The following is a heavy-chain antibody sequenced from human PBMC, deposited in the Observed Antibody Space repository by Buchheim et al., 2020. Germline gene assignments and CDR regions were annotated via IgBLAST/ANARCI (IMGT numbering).Heavy chain of an antibody. J-gene: IGHJ6*02. V-gene: IGHV1-2*04. CDR3: ARDLLVGATQYYYYYGMDV. CDR1: GYTFTGYY. D-gene: IGHD1-26*01. CDR2: INPNSGGT. Sequence: QVQLVQSGAEVKKPGASVKVSCKASGYTFTGYYMHWVRQAPGQGLEWMGWINPNSGGTNYAQKFQGWVTMTRDTSISTAYMELSRLRSEDTAVYYCARDLLVGATQYYYYYGMDVWGQGTT.